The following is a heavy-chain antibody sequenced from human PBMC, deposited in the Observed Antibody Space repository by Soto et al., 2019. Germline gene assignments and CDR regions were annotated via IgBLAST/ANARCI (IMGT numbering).Heavy chain of an antibody. D-gene: IGHD3-3*01. V-gene: IGHV3-23*01. J-gene: IGHJ4*02. CDR2: ISGSGGST. Sequence: GGSLRLSCAASGFTFSSYAMSWVRQAPGKGLEWVSAISGSGGSTYYADSVKGRFTISRDNSKNTLYLQMNSLRAEDTAVYYCAKDPYDFWSGYYWYFDYWGQGTLVTVSS. CDR3: AKDPYDFWSGYYWYFDY. CDR1: GFTFSSYA.